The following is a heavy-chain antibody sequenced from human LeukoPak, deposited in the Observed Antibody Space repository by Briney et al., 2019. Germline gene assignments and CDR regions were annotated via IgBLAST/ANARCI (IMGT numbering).Heavy chain of an antibody. CDR2: IYTSGST. CDR1: GGSISSYY. D-gene: IGHD3-22*01. CDR3: ARSRPHYYYDSSGYFGY. Sequence: SETLSLTCTVSGGSISSYYWSWIRQPAGKGLEWIGRIYTSGSTNYNPSLKSRVTISVDTSKNQFSLKLSSVTAADTAVYYCARSRPHYYYDSSGYFGYWGQGTLVTVSS. J-gene: IGHJ4*02. V-gene: IGHV4-4*07.